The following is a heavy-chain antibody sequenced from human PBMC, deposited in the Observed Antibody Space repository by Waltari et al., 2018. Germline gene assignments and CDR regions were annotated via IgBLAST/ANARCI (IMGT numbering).Heavy chain of an antibody. Sequence: EVQLLQSGGGLIQPGGSLRLSCGASGFDFRNFAMSWVRQAPGTGLQGVSGIGHTGESVCYVDSVKGRFTISRDNSQKTLYLQMTSLRADDTAIYYCAMGGSNSWFAHWGQGTPVTVSS. D-gene: IGHD6-19*01. CDR1: GFDFRNFA. V-gene: IGHV3-23*01. J-gene: IGHJ4*01. CDR3: AMGGSNSWFAH. CDR2: IGHTGESV.